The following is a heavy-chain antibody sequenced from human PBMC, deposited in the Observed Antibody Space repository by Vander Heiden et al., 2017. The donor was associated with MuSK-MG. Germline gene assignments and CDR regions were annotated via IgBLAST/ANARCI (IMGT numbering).Heavy chain of an antibody. V-gene: IGHV4-59*08. Sequence: QVQLQESGPGLVKPSETLSLTCTVPGGSLSSYYWSWIRQPPGKGLEWIGYIYYSGSTNYNPSLKRRVTISVDTSKNQFSLKMSSVTAADTAVYYCARQFSGARQTEGYWFDPWGHGPLVTLSS. CDR1: GGSLSSYY. J-gene: IGHJ5*02. CDR2: IYYSGST. D-gene: IGHD3-10*01. CDR3: ARQFSGARQTEGYWFDP.